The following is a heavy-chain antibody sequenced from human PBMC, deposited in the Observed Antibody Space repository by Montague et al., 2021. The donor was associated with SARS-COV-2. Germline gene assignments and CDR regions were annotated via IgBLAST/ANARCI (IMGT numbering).Heavy chain of an antibody. D-gene: IGHD3-3*01. Sequence: SLRLSCAASGFSISTYWMHWVRQAPGKGLVWVSRINSDATSASYADSVQGRFTVSRDNAKNTLYLQMNSLRGEDTAVYYCARDMTYDFWSDYYAGDAFDVWGQGTMVSVSS. CDR1: GFSISTYW. CDR2: INSDATSA. J-gene: IGHJ3*01. V-gene: IGHV3-74*01. CDR3: ARDMTYDFWSDYYAGDAFDV.